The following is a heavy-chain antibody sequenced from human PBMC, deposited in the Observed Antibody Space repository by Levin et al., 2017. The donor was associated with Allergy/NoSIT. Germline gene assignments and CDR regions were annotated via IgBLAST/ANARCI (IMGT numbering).Heavy chain of an antibody. CDR2: IKQDGSEK. Sequence: GESLKISCAASGFTFSSYWMSWVRQAPGKGLEWVANIKQDGSEKYYVDSVKGRFTISRDNAKNSLYLQMNSLRAEDTAVYYCARKGYCSSTSCYKGLGWFDPWGQGTLVTVSS. J-gene: IGHJ5*02. CDR1: GFTFSSYW. V-gene: IGHV3-7*01. D-gene: IGHD2-2*02. CDR3: ARKGYCSSTSCYKGLGWFDP.